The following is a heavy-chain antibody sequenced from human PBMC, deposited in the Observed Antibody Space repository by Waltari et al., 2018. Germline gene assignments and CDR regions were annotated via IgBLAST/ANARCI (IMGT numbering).Heavy chain of an antibody. D-gene: IGHD2-15*01. CDR3: ARFSLLGYCSGGSCPYWFDP. V-gene: IGHV4-59*01. CDR1: GGSISSYY. J-gene: IGHJ5*02. Sequence: QVQLQESGPGLVKPSETLSLTCTVSGGSISSYYWSWIRQPPGKGLEWIGYIYYRGSTNYNPALKSRVTISVDTSKNQFSLKLSSVTAADTAVYYCARFSLLGYCSGGSCPYWFDPWGQGTLVTVSS. CDR2: IYYRGST.